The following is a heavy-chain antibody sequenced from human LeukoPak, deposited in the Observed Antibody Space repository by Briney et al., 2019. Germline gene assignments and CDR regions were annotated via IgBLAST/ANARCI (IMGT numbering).Heavy chain of an antibody. D-gene: IGHD5-12*01. V-gene: IGHV3-48*01. CDR3: ARDYEYAFDN. Sequence: GGSLRLSCAASGFTFSAYSMNWVRQAPGKGLEWISYIGISSGNTKYADSVKSRFTISGDKAKNSLYLQMNSLRVEDTAVYYCARDYEYAFDNWGQGTLVTVSS. CDR1: GFTFSAYS. CDR2: IGISSGNT. J-gene: IGHJ4*02.